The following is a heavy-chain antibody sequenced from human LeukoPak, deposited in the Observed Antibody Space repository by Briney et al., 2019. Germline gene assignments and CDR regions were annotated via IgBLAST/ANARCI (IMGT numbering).Heavy chain of an antibody. Sequence: PSETLSLTCTVSGGSITNSFDYWGWIRQPPGKGLEWIGSFYHSGGTYYNPSLRSRATISADASKNQFSLQLSSVTAADTAVYYCAKHPRTSPDFWGQGILVTVSS. V-gene: IGHV4-39*01. J-gene: IGHJ4*02. CDR3: AKHPRTSPDF. CDR2: FYHSGGT. CDR1: GGSITNSFDY.